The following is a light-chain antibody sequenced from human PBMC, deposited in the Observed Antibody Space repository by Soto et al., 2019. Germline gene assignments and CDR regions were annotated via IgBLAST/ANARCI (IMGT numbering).Light chain of an antibody. J-gene: IGKJ5*01. CDR2: ATS. CDR1: RNVSIY. V-gene: IGKV1-39*01. Sequence: ILLTHIPTSLAASVGARLTLTCRASRNVSIYLNWYQHTPGKGPTLRIHATSNLQIGVPSRFSGSGSGTEFTLTISSLEPEDFGTYYCQPSNKTPSFGQGTRLEIK. CDR3: QPSNKTPS.